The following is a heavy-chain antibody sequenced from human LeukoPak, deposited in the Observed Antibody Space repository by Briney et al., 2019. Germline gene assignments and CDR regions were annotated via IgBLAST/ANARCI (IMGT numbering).Heavy chain of an antibody. D-gene: IGHD3-3*01. CDR3: ARDPRRYYDFWSGYYSNWLDP. CDR1: GFTFSSYA. Sequence: GGSLRLTCAASGFTFSSYAMHWVRQAPGKGLEWVAVISYDGGNKYYADSVKGRFTISRDNSKNTLYLQMNSLRAEDTAVYYCARDPRRYYDFWSGYYSNWLDPWGQGTLVTVSS. J-gene: IGHJ5*02. CDR2: ISYDGGNK. V-gene: IGHV3-30-3*01.